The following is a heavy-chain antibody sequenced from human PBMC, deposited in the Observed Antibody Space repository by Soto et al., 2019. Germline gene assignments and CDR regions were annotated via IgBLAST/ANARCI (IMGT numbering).Heavy chain of an antibody. CDR2: ISSSSSYI. CDR1: GFTFSSDS. CDR3: ARTIEMATIGSFDY. J-gene: IGHJ4*02. Sequence: GGSLRLSCAASGFTFSSDSMNWVRQAPGKGLEWVSSISSSSSYIYYADSVKGRFTISRDNAKNSLYLKMNSLRAEDTDVYYWARTIEMATIGSFDYWGQGTLATVSS. D-gene: IGHD5-12*01. V-gene: IGHV3-21*01.